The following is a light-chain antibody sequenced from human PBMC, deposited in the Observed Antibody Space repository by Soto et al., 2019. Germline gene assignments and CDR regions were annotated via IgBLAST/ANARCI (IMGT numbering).Light chain of an antibody. V-gene: IGKV2-28*01. CDR2: LGS. Sequence: DIVMTQSPLSLPVTPGAPASISCRSSQSLLQSNGNNYLDWYLQKPGQSPQLRIYLGSNRASGVPDRFSGSGSGTDFTLKISRVEAEDVGVYYCMQALQTPLTFGQGTRLEIK. CDR1: QSLLQSNGNNY. J-gene: IGKJ5*01. CDR3: MQALQTPLT.